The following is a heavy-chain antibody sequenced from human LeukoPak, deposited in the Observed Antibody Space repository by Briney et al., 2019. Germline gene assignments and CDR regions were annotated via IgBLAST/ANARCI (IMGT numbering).Heavy chain of an antibody. CDR1: GFTFSSYA. V-gene: IGHV3-23*01. J-gene: IGHJ1*01. Sequence: GGSLRLSCAASGFTFSSYAMSWVRQAPGKRLEWVSAISGSGGSTYYADSVKGRFTISRDNSKNTLYLQMNSLRAEDTAIYYCAKGPQLPQYFQHWGQGTLVTVSS. CDR2: ISGSGGST. D-gene: IGHD2-2*01. CDR3: AKGPQLPQYFQH.